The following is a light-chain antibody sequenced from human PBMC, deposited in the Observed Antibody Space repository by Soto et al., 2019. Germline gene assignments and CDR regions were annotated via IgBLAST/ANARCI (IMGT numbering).Light chain of an antibody. J-gene: IGLJ1*01. CDR2: EGS. CDR1: SSDVGSYNL. CDR3: CSYAGSGTYV. V-gene: IGLV2-23*01. Sequence: QSVLTQPASVSGSPGQSITISCTGTSSDVGSYNLVSWYQQHPGKDPKLLIYEGSKRPSGVSNRFSGSKSGNTASLTISGLQAEDEADYYCCSYAGSGTYVFGTGTKLTVL.